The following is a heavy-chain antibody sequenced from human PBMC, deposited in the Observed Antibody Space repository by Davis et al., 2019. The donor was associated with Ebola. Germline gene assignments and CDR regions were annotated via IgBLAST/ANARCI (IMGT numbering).Heavy chain of an antibody. CDR1: GFTFSSYA. CDR3: VRREKFYRGFDR. V-gene: IGHV3-23*01. J-gene: IGHJ5*02. D-gene: IGHD2/OR15-2a*01. CDR2: ISDSGGST. Sequence: GESLKISCAASGFTFSSYAMSWVRQAPGKGLEWVSTISDSGGSTRYADSVKGRFTISRDNSKKTLSLQMKSLRAEDTGVYYCVRREKFYRGFDRWGQGTLVTVSS.